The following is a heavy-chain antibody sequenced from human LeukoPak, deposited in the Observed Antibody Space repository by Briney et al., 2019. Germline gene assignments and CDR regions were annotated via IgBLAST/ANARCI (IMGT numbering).Heavy chain of an antibody. Sequence: SETLSLTCTVSGGSISSGGYYWSWIRQHPGKGLEWIGYIYYSGSTYYNPSLKSRVTISVDTSKNQFSLKLSSVTAAGTAVYYCARAHYSSSSALDYWGQGTLVTVSS. CDR2: IYYSGST. CDR3: ARAHYSSSSALDY. J-gene: IGHJ4*01. CDR1: GGSISSGGYY. V-gene: IGHV4-31*03. D-gene: IGHD6-6*01.